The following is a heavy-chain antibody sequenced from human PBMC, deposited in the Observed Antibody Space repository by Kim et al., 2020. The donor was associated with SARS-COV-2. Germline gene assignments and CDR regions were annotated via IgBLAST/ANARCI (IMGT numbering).Heavy chain of an antibody. CDR3: ARDLVNV. CDR2: DGSDK. Sequence: DGSDKYHVDSVKGRFTISRDNAKNSLYLQMNSLRAEDTAVYYCARDLVNVWGQGTTVTVSS. V-gene: IGHV3-7*01. J-gene: IGHJ6*02. D-gene: IGHD6-13*01.